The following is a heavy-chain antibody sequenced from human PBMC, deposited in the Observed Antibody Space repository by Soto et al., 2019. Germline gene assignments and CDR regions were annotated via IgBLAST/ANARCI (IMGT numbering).Heavy chain of an antibody. CDR3: ARDLAAVPRAFDY. D-gene: IGHD6-13*01. V-gene: IGHV4-59*01. CDR1: GGSISSYF. CDR2: VYYTGTT. Sequence: SETLSLTCTVSGGSISSYFYIWVRQPPGKGLEWIGSVYYTGTTDYNPSLKSRVTISVDTSKTQFSLSLRSVTAADTAVYYCARDLAAVPRAFDYWGRG. J-gene: IGHJ4*02.